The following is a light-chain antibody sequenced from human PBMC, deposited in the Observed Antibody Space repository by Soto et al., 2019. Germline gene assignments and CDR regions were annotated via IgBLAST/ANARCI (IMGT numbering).Light chain of an antibody. V-gene: IGLV1-44*01. CDR1: SSNIGSNS. Sequence: QSALTQPPSASGTPGQRVTISCSGSSSNIGSNSVNWYQQLPGTAPKLLMYSSNQRPSGVPDRFSGSKSGTSASLAISGLQSEDEAAYYCAAWDDSLNGVVFGGGTKLTVL. J-gene: IGLJ2*01. CDR3: AAWDDSLNGVV. CDR2: SSN.